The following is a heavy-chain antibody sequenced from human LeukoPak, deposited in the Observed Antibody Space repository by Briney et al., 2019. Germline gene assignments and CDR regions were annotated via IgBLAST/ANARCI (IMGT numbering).Heavy chain of an antibody. J-gene: IGHJ4*02. CDR2: INHSGST. D-gene: IGHD3-22*01. CDR3: ARVYYDSSGYSRGAYYFDY. CDR1: GGSISSYY. V-gene: IGHV4-34*01. Sequence: PSETLSLTCTVSGGSISSYYWSWIRQPPGKGLEWIGEINHSGSTNYNPSLKSRVTISVDTSKNQFSLKLSSVTAADTAVYYCARVYYDSSGYSRGAYYFDYWGQGTLVTVSS.